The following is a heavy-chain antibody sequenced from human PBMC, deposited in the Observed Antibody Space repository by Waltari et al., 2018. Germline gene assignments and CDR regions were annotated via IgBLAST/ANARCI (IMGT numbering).Heavy chain of an antibody. Sequence: QVQLVESGGGVVQPGGSLRLSCAASGFTFSSYGMHWVRQAPGKGLEWVAFIRYDGSNKYYADSVKGRFTISRDNSKNTLYLQMNSLRAEDTAVYYCAKSQVSSGSYMLIPASDYWGQGTLVTVSS. V-gene: IGHV3-30*02. J-gene: IGHJ4*02. CDR2: IRYDGSNK. CDR3: AKSQVSSGSYMLIPASDY. CDR1: GFTFSSYG. D-gene: IGHD1-26*01.